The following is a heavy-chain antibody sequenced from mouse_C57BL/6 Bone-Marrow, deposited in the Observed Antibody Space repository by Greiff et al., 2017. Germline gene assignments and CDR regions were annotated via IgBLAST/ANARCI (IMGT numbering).Heavy chain of an antibody. J-gene: IGHJ3*01. Sequence: EVQLQQSGGGLVQPGGSLKLSCAASGFTFSDYYMYWVRQTPEKRLEWVAYISNGGGSTYYPDTVKGRFTISRDNAKNTLYLQMSRLKSEDTAMYYCARPGIYYYGSSYPWFAYWGQGTLVTVSA. CDR1: GFTFSDYY. CDR2: ISNGGGST. CDR3: ARPGIYYYGSSYPWFAY. V-gene: IGHV5-12*01. D-gene: IGHD1-1*01.